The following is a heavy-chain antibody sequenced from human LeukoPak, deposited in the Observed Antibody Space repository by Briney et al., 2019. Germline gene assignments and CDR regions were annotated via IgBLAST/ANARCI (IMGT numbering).Heavy chain of an antibody. Sequence: GSLRVSCAASGFTFTTFGIHWVRQAPGKGLEWVAAISPDGKIEYYTDSVKGRFTVSRDNSKNMIYLQMNSLRGEDSAVYFCAKINNDDDYWGQGALVTVSS. V-gene: IGHV3-30*18. CDR1: GFTFTTFG. CDR3: AKINNDDDY. D-gene: IGHD1/OR15-1a*01. J-gene: IGHJ4*02. CDR2: ISPDGKIE.